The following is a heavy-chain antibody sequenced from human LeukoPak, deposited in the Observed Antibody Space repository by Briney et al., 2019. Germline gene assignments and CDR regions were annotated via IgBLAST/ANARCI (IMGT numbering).Heavy chain of an antibody. V-gene: IGHV1-69*05. CDR2: IIPIFGTA. CDR1: GGTFSSYA. Sequence: SVKLSCKASGGTFSSYAISWVRQAPGQGLEWMGGIIPIFGTANYAQKLQGRVTITTDESTSTAYMELSSLRSEDTAVYYCARGGITMVRGVRLALDYWGQGTLVTVSS. J-gene: IGHJ4*02. D-gene: IGHD3-10*01. CDR3: ARGGITMVRGVRLALDY.